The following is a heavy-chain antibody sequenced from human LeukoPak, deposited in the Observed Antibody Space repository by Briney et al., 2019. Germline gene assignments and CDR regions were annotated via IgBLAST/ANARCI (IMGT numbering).Heavy chain of an antibody. V-gene: IGHV4-30-4*08. Sequence: PSETLSLTCTVSGGSISSGSFYWSWIRQSPGKGLEWIGYIYYSGNTYYSPSLKSRVSISVDTSKNQFSLKLSSVTAADTAVYYCARIDFYGSGSYYADYWGQGTLVPVSS. D-gene: IGHD3-10*01. J-gene: IGHJ4*02. CDR1: GGSISSGSFY. CDR3: ARIDFYGSGSYYADY. CDR2: IYYSGNT.